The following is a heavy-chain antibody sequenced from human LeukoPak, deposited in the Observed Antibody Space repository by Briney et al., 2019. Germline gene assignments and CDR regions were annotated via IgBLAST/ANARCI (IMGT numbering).Heavy chain of an antibody. J-gene: IGHJ4*02. CDR3: AVVAATTDFDY. CDR2: IIPIFGTA. V-gene: IGHV1-69*05. Sequence: SVKVSCKASGGTFSSYAISWVRQAPGQGHEWMGRIIPIFGTANYAQKFQGRVTITTDESTSTAYMELSSLRSEDTAVYYCAVVAATTDFDYWGQGTLVTVSS. D-gene: IGHD2-15*01. CDR1: GGTFSSYA.